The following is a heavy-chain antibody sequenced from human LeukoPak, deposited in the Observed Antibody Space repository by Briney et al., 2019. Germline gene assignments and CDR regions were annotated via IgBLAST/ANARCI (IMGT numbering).Heavy chain of an antibody. CDR2: VIPIFGTA. V-gene: IGHV1-69*05. CDR3: ATDDLGYCSSTSCAHFDY. CDR1: GGTFSSYA. Sequence: SVKVSCKASGGTFSSYAISWVRQAPGQGLEWMGGVIPIFGTANYAQKFQGRVTITTDESTSTAYMELSSLRSEDTAVYYCATDDLGYCSSTSCAHFDYWGQGTLVTVSS. D-gene: IGHD2-2*01. J-gene: IGHJ4*02.